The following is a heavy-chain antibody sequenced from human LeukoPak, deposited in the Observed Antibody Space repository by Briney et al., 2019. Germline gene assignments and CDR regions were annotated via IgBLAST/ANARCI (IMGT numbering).Heavy chain of an antibody. V-gene: IGHV4-4*07. D-gene: IGHD6-13*01. CDR3: ASSTGYSSTGGIGY. CDR2: IYTSGST. Sequence: SETLSLTCTVSGGSISSYYWSWIRQPAGKGLEWIGRIYTSGSTNYNPSPKSRVTISVDTSKNQFSLKLSSVTAADTAVYYCASSTGYSSTGGIGYWGQGTLVTVSS. CDR1: GGSISSYY. J-gene: IGHJ4*02.